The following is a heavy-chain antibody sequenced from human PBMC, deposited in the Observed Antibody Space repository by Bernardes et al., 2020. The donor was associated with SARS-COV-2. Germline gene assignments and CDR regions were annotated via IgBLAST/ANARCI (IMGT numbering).Heavy chain of an antibody. Sequence: SVKVSCQASGGTFTNYAISWVRQAPGQGLEWMGGTIPILGTATYAQKFQGRVTITADELTAYMELSSLTSEDTAVYYCGSGWYVEYYYYGMHVWGQGTTVTVSS. CDR3: GSGWYVEYYYYGMHV. CDR2: TIPILGTA. J-gene: IGHJ6*02. D-gene: IGHD6-19*01. CDR1: GGTFTNYA. V-gene: IGHV1-69*13.